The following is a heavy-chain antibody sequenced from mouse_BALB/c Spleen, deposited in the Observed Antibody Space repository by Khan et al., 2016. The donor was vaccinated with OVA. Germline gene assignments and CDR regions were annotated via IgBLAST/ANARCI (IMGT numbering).Heavy chain of an antibody. CDR1: GYTFTNYG. CDR2: IYTYTGEP. CDR3: ARGGRRAMDY. Sequence: QIQLVQSGPDLKKPGETVKISCKASGYTFTNYGINWVKQAPGKGLKWMGWIYTYTGEPTYADDFTGRFAFSLETSASTAYLQINNLKKEDTATYFCARGGRRAMDYWCQGTSVTVSS. V-gene: IGHV9-3-1*01. J-gene: IGHJ4*01. D-gene: IGHD3-3*01.